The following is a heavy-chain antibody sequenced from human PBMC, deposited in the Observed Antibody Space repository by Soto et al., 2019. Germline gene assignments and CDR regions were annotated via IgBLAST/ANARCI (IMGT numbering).Heavy chain of an antibody. V-gene: IGHV3-30-3*01. CDR3: ARELLWFAFDI. Sequence: QVQLVESGGGVVQPGRSLRLSCAASGFTFSSYAMHLVRQAPGKGLEWVAVISYDGSNKYYADSVKGRFTISRDNSKNTLYLQMNSLRAEDTAVYYCARELLWFAFDIWGQGTMVTVSS. J-gene: IGHJ3*02. CDR1: GFTFSSYA. CDR2: ISYDGSNK. D-gene: IGHD3-10*01.